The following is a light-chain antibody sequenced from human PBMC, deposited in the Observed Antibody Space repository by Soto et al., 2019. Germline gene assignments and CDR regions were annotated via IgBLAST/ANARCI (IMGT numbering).Light chain of an antibody. CDR3: QQLHTYPLP. CDR1: QSIGGTF. V-gene: IGKV3-20*01. Sequence: EIVLTQSPGTLSLSPGEGPTLSCRASQSIGGTFLAWYQQRPGQAPRLLIHGASNRATGIPDRFSGSGSGTDFTLTITRLEPEDFATYYCQQLHTYPLPFGGGTKVEI. CDR2: GAS. J-gene: IGKJ4*01.